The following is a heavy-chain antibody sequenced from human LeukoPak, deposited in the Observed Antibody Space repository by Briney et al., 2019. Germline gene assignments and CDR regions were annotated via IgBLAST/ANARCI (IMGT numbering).Heavy chain of an antibody. Sequence: GGSLTLPCAASGFTFSRHWMPWLRQAPGKALEGVANIKRDGRKTRYVDSAKGRFSITRDNDEKSLHLQMISVRAEDTAVYYCARVGVSGWTECMDYWGQGILVTAST. J-gene: IGHJ4*02. D-gene: IGHD6-19*01. V-gene: IGHV3-7*01. CDR2: IKRDGRKT. CDR1: GFTFSRHW. CDR3: ARVGVSGWTECMDY.